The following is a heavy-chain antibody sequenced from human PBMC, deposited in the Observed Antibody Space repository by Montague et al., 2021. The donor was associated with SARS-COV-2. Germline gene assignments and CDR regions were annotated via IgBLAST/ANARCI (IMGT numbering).Heavy chain of an antibody. CDR2: ILHSGST. Sequence: TLSLTCAVSGGSINSGGYSWSWIRQSPGKGLEWIGYILHSGSTNYNPSLWSRVTISVDRSKSQSSLNLTSMTAADTAVYFCARAASPRGAFDVWGQGTVVTVSS. CDR1: GGSINSGGYS. J-gene: IGHJ3*01. CDR3: ARAASPRGAFDV. V-gene: IGHV4-30-2*06. D-gene: IGHD3-10*01.